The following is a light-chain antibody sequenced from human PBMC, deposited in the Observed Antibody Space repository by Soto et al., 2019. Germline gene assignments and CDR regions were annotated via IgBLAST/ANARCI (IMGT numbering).Light chain of an antibody. Sequence: QSVLTQPPSASGTPGQRVTISCSGGSSNIGINTVNWYQQLPGTAPKVLIYTDNERPSGVPDRFSGSKSGTSASLAINGLQSGDEADYYCTSFTTTNIWVFGGGTKLTVL. CDR2: TDN. J-gene: IGLJ3*02. CDR1: SSNIGINT. CDR3: TSFTTTNIWV. V-gene: IGLV1-44*01.